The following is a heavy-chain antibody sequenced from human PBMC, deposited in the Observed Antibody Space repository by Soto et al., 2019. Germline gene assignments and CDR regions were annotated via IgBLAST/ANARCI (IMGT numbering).Heavy chain of an antibody. J-gene: IGHJ4*02. CDR2: IYHSGST. V-gene: IGHV4-30-2*01. Sequence: QLQLQESGSGLVKPSQTLYLTCAVSGGSISSGGYSWSWIRQPPGKGLEWSGYIYHSGSTYYNPSLESRVTIAVDRSKNQFSLKLSAVTAADTAVYYCARGVYGDFPFDYWGQGTLVTVSS. CDR3: ARGVYGDFPFDY. CDR1: GGSISSGGYS. D-gene: IGHD4-17*01.